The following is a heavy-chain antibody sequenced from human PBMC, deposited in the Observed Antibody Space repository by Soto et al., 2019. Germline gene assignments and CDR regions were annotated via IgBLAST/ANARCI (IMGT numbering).Heavy chain of an antibody. CDR2: TSYDESNK. J-gene: IGHJ5*01. D-gene: IGHD6-19*01. V-gene: IGHV3-30-3*01. Sequence: QVQLVESGGGVVQPGRSLRLSCAASGFTFSSYVMHWVRQAPAKGLEWVAATSYDESNKYYADSVKGRFTISRDNSRNTLYLQMNSLRAEDTAVYYCARDPYSSGWLDSWGQGTLVTVSS. CDR1: GFTFSSYV. CDR3: ARDPYSSGWLDS.